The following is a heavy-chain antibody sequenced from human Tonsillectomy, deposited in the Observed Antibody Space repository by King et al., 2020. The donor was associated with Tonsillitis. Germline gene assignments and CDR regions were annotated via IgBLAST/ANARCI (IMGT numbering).Heavy chain of an antibody. V-gene: IGHV3-30-3*01. J-gene: IGHJ4*02. Sequence: VQLVESGGGVVQPGRSLRLSCAASGFTFSRYVMNWVRQAPGKGLEWVAVISFDGSNKYYPDSVRGRFTISRDNSKNTLYLQMHSLRAEDTAVYYCARDGRELTGDYHFDYWGQGTLVTVSS. CDR1: GFTFSRYV. D-gene: IGHD7-27*01. CDR3: ARDGRELTGDYHFDY. CDR2: ISFDGSNK.